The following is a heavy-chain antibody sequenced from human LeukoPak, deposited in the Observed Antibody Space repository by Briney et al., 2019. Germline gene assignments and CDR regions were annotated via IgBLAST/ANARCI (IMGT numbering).Heavy chain of an antibody. J-gene: IGHJ4*02. Sequence: SVKVSCKAFGGTFSSYAISWVRQAPGQGLEWMGRIIPIFGTANYAQKFQGRVTITTDESTSTAYMELSSLRSEDTAVYYCARGSYGYEFYFDYWGQGTLVTVSS. CDR3: ARGSYGYEFYFDY. CDR1: GGTFSSYA. CDR2: IIPIFGTA. D-gene: IGHD5-18*01. V-gene: IGHV1-69*05.